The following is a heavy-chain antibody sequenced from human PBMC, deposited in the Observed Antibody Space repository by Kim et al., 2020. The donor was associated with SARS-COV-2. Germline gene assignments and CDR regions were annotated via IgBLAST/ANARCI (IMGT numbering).Heavy chain of an antibody. CDR3: ARTYSGSYHGWFDP. CDR1: GFTFSSYA. CDR2: ISYDGSNK. D-gene: IGHD1-26*01. Sequence: GGSLRLSCAASGFTFSSYAMHWVRQAPGKGLEWVAVISYDGSNKYYADSVKGRFTISRDNSKNTLYLQMNSLRAEDTAVYYCARTYSGSYHGWFDPWGQGTLVPVSS. J-gene: IGHJ5*02. V-gene: IGHV3-30*04.